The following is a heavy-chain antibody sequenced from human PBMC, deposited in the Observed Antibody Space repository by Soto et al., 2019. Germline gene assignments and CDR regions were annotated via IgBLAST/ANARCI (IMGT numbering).Heavy chain of an antibody. D-gene: IGHD6-25*01. CDR1: GFTFSSYG. J-gene: IGHJ6*02. CDR2: ISYDGSNK. Sequence: QVQLVESGGGVVQPGRSLRLSCAASGFTFSSYGMHWVRQAPGKGLEWVAVISYDGSNKYYADSVKGRFTIPRDNSKNSLYLQMNSLRAEDTAVYYCAKDRRRNYDSGMDVWGQGTTVTVSS. V-gene: IGHV3-30*18. CDR3: AKDRRRNYDSGMDV.